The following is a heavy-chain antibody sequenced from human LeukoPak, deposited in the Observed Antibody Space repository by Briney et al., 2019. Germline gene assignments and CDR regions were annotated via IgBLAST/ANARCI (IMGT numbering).Heavy chain of an antibody. CDR1: GFTFSNAW. Sequence: GGSLRLSCAASGFTFSNAWMSWVRQAPGKGLEWVGRIKSKTDGGTTDYAAPVKGRFTISRDDSKNTLYLQMNSLNNDDTAVYYCTTGRAMVVFDYWGQGTLVTVSS. J-gene: IGHJ4*02. V-gene: IGHV3-15*01. CDR2: IKSKTDGGTT. D-gene: IGHD5-18*01. CDR3: TTGRAMVVFDY.